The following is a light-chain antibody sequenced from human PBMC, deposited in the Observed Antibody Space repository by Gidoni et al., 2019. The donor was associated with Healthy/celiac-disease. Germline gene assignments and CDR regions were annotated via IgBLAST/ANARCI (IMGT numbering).Light chain of an antibody. Sequence: DRQLTQSPSFLSASVGDRVTITCRASQGISSSLAWYQQKPGRAPKLLIYAASTLQRGVPSRFSGSGSGTEFTLTISSLQPEDFATYYCQQLNSYPLTFXGXTNVEIK. CDR3: QQLNSYPLT. CDR1: QGISSS. J-gene: IGKJ4*01. V-gene: IGKV1-9*01. CDR2: AAS.